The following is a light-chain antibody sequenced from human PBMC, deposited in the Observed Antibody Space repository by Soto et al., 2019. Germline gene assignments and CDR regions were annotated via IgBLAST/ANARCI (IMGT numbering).Light chain of an antibody. CDR3: QYYDSSLSLV. CDR2: GNS. Sequence: QSVLTQPPSVSGAPGQRVTISCTGSSSNIGAGYDVHWYQQLPGTAPKLLIYGNSNRPSGVPDRFSGSKSGTSASLDITGLQAEDEADYYCQYYDSSLSLVFGGGTKLTVL. CDR1: SSNIGAGYD. V-gene: IGLV1-40*01. J-gene: IGLJ2*01.